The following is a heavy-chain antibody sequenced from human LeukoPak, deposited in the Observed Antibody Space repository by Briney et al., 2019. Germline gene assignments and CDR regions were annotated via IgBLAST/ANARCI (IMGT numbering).Heavy chain of an antibody. V-gene: IGHV1-2*06. Sequence: ASVTVSCKASGYTFTGYYLHWVRPAPGQGLEWMGRINPNSGGTNYSQKFQGRVTMTRDTYISTAYMERSRLRSEDTAVYYCARDIGSGSTDYWGQGTLVTVSS. J-gene: IGHJ4*02. CDR2: INPNSGGT. CDR3: ARDIGSGSTDY. D-gene: IGHD3-10*01. CDR1: GYTFTGYY.